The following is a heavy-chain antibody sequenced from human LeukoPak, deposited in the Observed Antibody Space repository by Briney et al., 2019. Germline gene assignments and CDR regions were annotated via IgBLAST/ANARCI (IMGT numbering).Heavy chain of an antibody. V-gene: IGHV3-9*01. Sequence: SLRLSCAAAGFTFDDYAMHWVRQAPGKGLEWVSGISLNSGSKVYADSVKGRFTISRDNAKNSLYLQMNSLRAEDTALYNCAKDIGPIAVAGTFFDYWGQGTLVTVSS. D-gene: IGHD6-19*01. J-gene: IGHJ4*02. CDR1: GFTFDDYA. CDR3: AKDIGPIAVAGTFFDY. CDR2: ISLNSGSK.